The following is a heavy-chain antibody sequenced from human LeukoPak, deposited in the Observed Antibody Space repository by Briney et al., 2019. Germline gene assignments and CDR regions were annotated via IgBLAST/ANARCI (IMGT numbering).Heavy chain of an antibody. V-gene: IGHV3-23*01. CDR3: AKYSDSAYLDY. J-gene: IGHJ4*02. Sequence: GGSLRLSCAASGFTFSSYALSWVRQAPGRELEWVSVISGSGGSTDYADSVKGRFTISRDNSKNTLYLQMNSLRAEDTAVYYCAKYSDSAYLDYWGQGTLVTVSS. D-gene: IGHD6-13*01. CDR2: ISGSGGST. CDR1: GFTFSSYA.